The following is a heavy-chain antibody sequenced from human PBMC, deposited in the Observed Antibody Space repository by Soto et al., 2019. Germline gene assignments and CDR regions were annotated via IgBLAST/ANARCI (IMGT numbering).Heavy chain of an antibody. CDR2: ISGSGGST. J-gene: IGHJ6*02. V-gene: IGHV3-23*01. D-gene: IGHD6-13*01. Sequence: PGGSLRLSCAASGFTFSSYAMSWVRQAPGKGLEWVSAISGSGGSTYYADSVKGRFTISRDNSKNTLYLQMNSLRAEDTAVYYCAKDSVQWQLVRGYYYYGMDVWGQGTTVTVSS. CDR1: GFTFSSYA. CDR3: AKDSVQWQLVRGYYYYGMDV.